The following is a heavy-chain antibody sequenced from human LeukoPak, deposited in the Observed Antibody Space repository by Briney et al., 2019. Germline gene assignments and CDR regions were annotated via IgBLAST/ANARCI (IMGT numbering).Heavy chain of an antibody. CDR3: ARVSRTLAYCGGDCYSMAFDI. V-gene: IGHV4-34*01. D-gene: IGHD2-21*02. CDR2: INHSGST. J-gene: IGHJ3*02. Sequence: SETLSLTCAVYGGSFSGYYWSWIRQPPGKGLEWIGEINHSGSTNYNPSLKSRVTISVDTSKNQFSLKLSSVTAADTAVYYCARVSRTLAYCGGDCYSMAFDIWGQGTIVTVSS. CDR1: GGSFSGYY.